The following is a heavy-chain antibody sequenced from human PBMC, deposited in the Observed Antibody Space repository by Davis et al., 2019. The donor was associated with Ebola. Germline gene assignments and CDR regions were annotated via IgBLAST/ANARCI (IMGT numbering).Heavy chain of an antibody. CDR3: AGAVAGTEDFQY. J-gene: IGHJ4*02. D-gene: IGHD6-19*01. CDR1: GTSFHTYT. V-gene: IGHV3-30*04. CDR2: ISTDGSTT. Sequence: GESLKISCAVSGTSFHTYTINWFRQAPGRGLEWLAVISTDGSTTFYADSVKGRFNISRDNSKNTLSLQMKSLDTEDTAVYYCAGAVAGTEDFQYWGQGTLVTVSS.